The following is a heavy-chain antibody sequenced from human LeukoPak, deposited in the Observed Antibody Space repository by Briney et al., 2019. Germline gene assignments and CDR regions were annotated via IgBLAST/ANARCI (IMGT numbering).Heavy chain of an antibody. CDR2: INHSGST. CDR3: ARQGTVRTFDY. CDR1: GGSFSGYY. J-gene: IGHJ4*02. Sequence: SETLSLTCAVYGGSFSGYYWSWIRQPPGKGLEWIGEINHSGSTNYNPSLKSRVTISVDTSKNQFSLKLSSVTAADSAVYYCARQGTVRTFDYWGQGTLVTVSS. D-gene: IGHD6-6*01. V-gene: IGHV4-34*01.